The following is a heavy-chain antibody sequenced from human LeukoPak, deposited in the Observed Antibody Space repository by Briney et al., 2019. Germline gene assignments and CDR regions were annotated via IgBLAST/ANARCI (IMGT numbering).Heavy chain of an antibody. Sequence: PSETLSLTRTVPGGSISSSSYYWSWIRQPPGKGLEWIGYIYYSGSTNYNPSLKSRVTISVDTSKNQFSLKLSSVTAADTAVYYCARVRSIAAAGTDWFDPWGQGTLVTVSS. CDR3: ARVRSIAAAGTDWFDP. V-gene: IGHV4-61*01. CDR2: IYYSGST. D-gene: IGHD6-13*01. CDR1: GGSISSSSYY. J-gene: IGHJ5*02.